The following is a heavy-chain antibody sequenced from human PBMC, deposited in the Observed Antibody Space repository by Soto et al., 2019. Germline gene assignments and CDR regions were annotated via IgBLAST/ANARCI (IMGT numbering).Heavy chain of an antibody. CDR3: ARDSDFYGSGSYSASFDY. J-gene: IGHJ4*02. V-gene: IGHV1-2*04. CDR2: INPNSGGT. Sequence: QVQLVQSGAEVKKPGASVKVSCKASGYTFTGYYMHWVRRAPGQGLEWMGWINPNSGGTNYAQKFQGWVTMTRDTSISTAYMELSRLRSDDTAVYYCARDSDFYGSGSYSASFDYWGQGTLVTVSS. D-gene: IGHD3-10*01. CDR1: GYTFTGYY.